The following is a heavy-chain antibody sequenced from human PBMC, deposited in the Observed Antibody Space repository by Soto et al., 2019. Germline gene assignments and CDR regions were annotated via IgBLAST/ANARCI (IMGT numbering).Heavy chain of an antibody. CDR3: ARESRRSSSWKTYYYYGMDV. V-gene: IGHV3-48*02. Sequence: EVQLVESGGGLVQPGGSLRLSCAASGFTFSSYSMNWVRQAPGKGLEWVSYISSSSSTIYYADSVKGRFTISRDNAKNSLYLQMNSLRDEDTAVYYCARESRRSSSWKTYYYYGMDVWGQGTTVTVSS. D-gene: IGHD6-13*01. CDR1: GFTFSSYS. J-gene: IGHJ6*02. CDR2: ISSSSSTI.